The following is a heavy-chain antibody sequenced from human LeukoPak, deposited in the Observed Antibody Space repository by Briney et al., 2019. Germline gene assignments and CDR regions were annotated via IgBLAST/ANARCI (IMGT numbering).Heavy chain of an antibody. CDR3: TTVEHY. Sequence: PGGSLRLSCAASGHTFRNYWMHWVRQAPGKGLVWVSGVKTDGSSTMCADSVRGRFSISRDDAKNTLYLQMNSLRDEDTAVYYCTTVEHYWGQGTLVTVSS. CDR2: VKTDGSST. D-gene: IGHD4-23*01. J-gene: IGHJ4*02. CDR1: GHTFRNYW. V-gene: IGHV3-74*03.